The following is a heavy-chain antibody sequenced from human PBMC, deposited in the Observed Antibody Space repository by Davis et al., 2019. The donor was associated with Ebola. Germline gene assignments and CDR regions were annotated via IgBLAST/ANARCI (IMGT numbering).Heavy chain of an antibody. Sequence: PGGSLRLSCAASGFTFSNYWMSWVRQAPGKGLEWVSSISSSSSYIYYADSVKGRFTISRDNAKNTLYLQMNSLRAEDTAVYYCARATGMDVWGQGTTVTVSS. CDR3: ARATGMDV. V-gene: IGHV3-21*01. CDR2: ISSSSSYI. J-gene: IGHJ6*02. CDR1: GFTFSNYW.